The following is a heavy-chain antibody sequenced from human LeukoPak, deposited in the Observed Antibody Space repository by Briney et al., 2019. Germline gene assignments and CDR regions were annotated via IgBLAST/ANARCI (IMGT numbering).Heavy chain of an antibody. J-gene: IGHJ6*02. D-gene: IGHD5-12*01. V-gene: IGHV1-2*02. CDR2: INPNSGGT. CDR1: GYTFTGYY. Sequence: GASVKVSCKASGYTFTGYYMHWVRQAPGQGLEWMGWINPNSGGTNYAQKFQGRVTMTRDTSISTAYMELSRLRSDDTAVYYCARDKDDYLLYGMDVWGQGTTVTVSS. CDR3: ARDKDDYLLYGMDV.